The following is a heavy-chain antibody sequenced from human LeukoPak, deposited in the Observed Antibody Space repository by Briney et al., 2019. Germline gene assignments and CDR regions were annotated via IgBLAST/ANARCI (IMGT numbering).Heavy chain of an antibody. D-gene: IGHD5-12*01. CDR2: IYTSGST. Sequence: PGGSLRLSCAASGFTFSSYSMNWVRQAPGKGLEWIGRIYTSGSTNYNPSLKSRVTMSVDTSKNQFSLKLSSVTAADTAVYYCARDVVTGYDSHGAFDIWGQGTMVTVSS. V-gene: IGHV4-4*07. CDR1: GFTFSSYS. CDR3: ARDVVTGYDSHGAFDI. J-gene: IGHJ3*02.